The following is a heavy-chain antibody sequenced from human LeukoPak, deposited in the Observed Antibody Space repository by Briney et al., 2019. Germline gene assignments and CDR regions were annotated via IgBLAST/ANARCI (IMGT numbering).Heavy chain of an antibody. CDR2: ISWNSGSI. J-gene: IGHJ4*02. V-gene: IGHV3-9*01. CDR1: GFTFDDYA. Sequence: GGSLRLSCAASGFTFDDYAMHWVRHAPGKGLEWVSGISWNSGSIGYADSVKGRFTISRDNAKNSLYLQMNSLRAEDTALYYCAKTQTAFGVVMSNFDYWGQGTLVTVSS. CDR3: AKTQTAFGVVMSNFDY. D-gene: IGHD3-3*01.